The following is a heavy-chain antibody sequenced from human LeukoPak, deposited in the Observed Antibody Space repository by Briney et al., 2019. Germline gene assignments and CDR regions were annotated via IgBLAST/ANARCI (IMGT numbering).Heavy chain of an antibody. CDR1: GFTFSSYA. CDR3: AKDGGTGSGWYPLATDFDY. V-gene: IGHV3-23*01. J-gene: IGHJ4*02. CDR2: ISGSGGST. D-gene: IGHD6-19*01. Sequence: GGSLRLSWEASGFTFSSYAMSWSRQAPGKGREWVSAISGSGGSTYYADSVKGRFTISRDNSKNTLYLQMNSLRAEDTAVYYCAKDGGTGSGWYPLATDFDYWGQGTLVTVSS.